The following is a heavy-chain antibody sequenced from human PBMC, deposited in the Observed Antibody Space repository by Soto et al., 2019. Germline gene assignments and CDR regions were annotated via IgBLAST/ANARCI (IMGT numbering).Heavy chain of an antibody. CDR3: AIFTRYVSVDY. Sequence: ASVKVSCKASGGTFSSYTISWVRQAPGQGLEWMGRIIPILGIANYAQKFQGRVTITADKSTSTAYMELSSLRSEDTAVYYCAIFTRYVSVDYWGQGTLVTVSS. CDR2: IIPILGIA. V-gene: IGHV1-69*02. CDR1: GGTFSSYT. J-gene: IGHJ4*02. D-gene: IGHD1-1*01.